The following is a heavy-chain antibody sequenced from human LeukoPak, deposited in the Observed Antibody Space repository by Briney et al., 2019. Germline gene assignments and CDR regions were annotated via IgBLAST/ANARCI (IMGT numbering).Heavy chain of an antibody. V-gene: IGHV4-31*03. J-gene: IGHJ5*02. D-gene: IGHD2-2*01. CDR2: IYYSGST. CDR3: AREGVACSSTSCYGGWFDP. Sequence: SQTLSLTCTVSGGSINNGGYYWSWIGQHPGKGLEWIGYIYYSGSTNYNPSLKSRVTISVDTSKNQFSLKLSSVTAADTAVYYSAREGVACSSTSCYGGWFDPWGQGILVTVSS. CDR1: GGSINNGGYY.